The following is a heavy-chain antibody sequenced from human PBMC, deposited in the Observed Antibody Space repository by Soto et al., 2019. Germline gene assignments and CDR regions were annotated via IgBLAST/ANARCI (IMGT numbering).Heavy chain of an antibody. CDR1: GFPFTTYS. D-gene: IGHD3-10*01. Sequence: GGSLRLSCAAAGFPFTTYSMNWVRQAPGKGLEWVSFISADTSAIYYADSVTGRFTISRDNAKNSLYLQMNSLRAEDTAVYYCASDGVGVIPGDVFDIWGQGTMVTVSS. CDR3: ASDGVGVIPGDVFDI. J-gene: IGHJ3*02. CDR2: ISADTSAI. V-gene: IGHV3-48*01.